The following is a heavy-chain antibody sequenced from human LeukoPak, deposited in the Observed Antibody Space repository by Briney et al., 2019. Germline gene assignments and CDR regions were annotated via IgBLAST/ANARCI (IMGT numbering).Heavy chain of an antibody. Sequence: GGSLRLSCAASGFVFSNFVMHWVRQAPGKGLVWVSRIPTDDNPTNYADFVQGRFTISRDNAKNTVYLQMNNLRAEDTAVYYCARDHYFKIDYWGQGTLVTV. D-gene: IGHD2/OR15-2a*01. J-gene: IGHJ4*02. CDR3: ARDHYFKIDY. V-gene: IGHV3-74*01. CDR2: IPTDDNPT. CDR1: GFVFSNFV.